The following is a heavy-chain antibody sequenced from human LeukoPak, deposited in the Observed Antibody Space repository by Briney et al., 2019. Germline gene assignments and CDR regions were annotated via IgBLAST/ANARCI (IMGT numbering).Heavy chain of an antibody. CDR1: GFTFSSYA. V-gene: IGHV3-23*01. CDR2: ISGSGGST. D-gene: IGHD3-9*01. Sequence: GGSLRLSCAASGFTFSSYAMSWVRQAPGKGLEWVSAISGSGGSTYYADSVKGRFTISRDNSKNTLYLPMTSLRAEDTAVYSCAKDEVRSFDWLSAFDIWGQGTMVTVSS. J-gene: IGHJ3*02. CDR3: AKDEVRSFDWLSAFDI.